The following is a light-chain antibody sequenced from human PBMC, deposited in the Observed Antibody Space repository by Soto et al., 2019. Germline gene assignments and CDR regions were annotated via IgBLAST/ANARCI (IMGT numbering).Light chain of an antibody. Sequence: QSALTQPASVSGSPGQSITISCTGTSSDVGSYNRVSWYQQHPGKAPKLMIYEGSKRPSGVPNRFSGSKSGNTASLTITGLQAEDEADYYCCTYAGSSTLYVFGTGTKVTVL. J-gene: IGLJ1*01. CDR3: CTYAGSSTLYV. CDR2: EGS. CDR1: SSDVGSYNR. V-gene: IGLV2-23*01.